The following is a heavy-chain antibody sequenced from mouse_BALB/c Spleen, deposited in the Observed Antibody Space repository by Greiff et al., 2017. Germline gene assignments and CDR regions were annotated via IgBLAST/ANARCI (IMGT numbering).Heavy chain of an antibody. D-gene: IGHD2-4*01. CDR3: ASPPDLAYWCFDV. V-gene: IGHV14-3*02. Sequence: EVKLVESGAELVKPGASVKLSCTASGFNIKDTYMHWVKQRPEQGLEWIGRIDPANGNTKYDPKFQGKATITADTSSNTAYLQLSSLTSEDTAVYYCASPPDLAYWCFDVWGEGTTVTVSS. CDR2: IDPANGNT. CDR1: GFNIKDTY. J-gene: IGHJ1*01.